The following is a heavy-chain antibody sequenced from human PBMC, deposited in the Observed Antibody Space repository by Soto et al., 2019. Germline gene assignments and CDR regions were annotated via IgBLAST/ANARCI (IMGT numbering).Heavy chain of an antibody. J-gene: IGHJ4*02. V-gene: IGHV4-31*03. Sequence: SETLSLTCTVSGGSISSGGYYWSWIRQHPGKGLEWIGYIYYSGSTYYNPSLKSRVTISVDTSKNQFSLKLSSVTAADTAVYYCAREAYDILTGYHPPGYWGQGTLVTVSS. CDR3: AREAYDILTGYHPPGY. D-gene: IGHD3-9*01. CDR2: IYYSGST. CDR1: GGSISSGGYY.